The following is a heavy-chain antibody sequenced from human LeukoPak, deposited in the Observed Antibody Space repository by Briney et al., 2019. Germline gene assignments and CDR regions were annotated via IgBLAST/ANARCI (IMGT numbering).Heavy chain of an antibody. Sequence: PGGPLRLSCAASGFTVSSNYMSWVRQAPGKGLEWVSVIYSGGSTYYADSVKGRFTISRDNSKNTLYLQMNSLRAADTAVYYCARDSGWSLSIDYWGQGTLVTVSS. CDR1: GFTVSSNY. J-gene: IGHJ4*02. CDR3: ARDSGWSLSIDY. D-gene: IGHD6-19*01. V-gene: IGHV3-53*01. CDR2: IYSGGST.